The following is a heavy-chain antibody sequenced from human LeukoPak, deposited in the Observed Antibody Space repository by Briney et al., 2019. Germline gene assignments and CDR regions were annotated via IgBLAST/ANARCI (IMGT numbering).Heavy chain of an antibody. Sequence: GGSLRLSCAASGFIFSDYYMSWIRQAPGKGLEWVSYISSSGSTIYYADSVKGRFTISRDNAKNSLYLQMNSLRAEDTAVYYCARSGYCSSTSCYNFDYWGQGTLVTVSS. J-gene: IGHJ4*02. D-gene: IGHD2-2*01. CDR1: GFIFSDYY. CDR2: ISSSGSTI. V-gene: IGHV3-11*01. CDR3: ARSGYCSSTSCYNFDY.